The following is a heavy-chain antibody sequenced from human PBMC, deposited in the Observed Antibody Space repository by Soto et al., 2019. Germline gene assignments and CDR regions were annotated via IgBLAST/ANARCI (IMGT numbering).Heavy chain of an antibody. D-gene: IGHD3-10*01. J-gene: IGHJ6*02. CDR1: GFSFLDYD. V-gene: IGHV3-13*05. CDR3: ARTYLGKLPRRADYYYAMDV. Sequence: PGGALRLSYAATGFSFLDYDFHWLRQVPGQGLEWVTALGAADDPYYLASVKGRFAVSRDNAQKSLYLQMNNLRAGDTAVYYCARTYLGKLPRRADYYYAMDVWGRGT. CDR2: LGAADDP.